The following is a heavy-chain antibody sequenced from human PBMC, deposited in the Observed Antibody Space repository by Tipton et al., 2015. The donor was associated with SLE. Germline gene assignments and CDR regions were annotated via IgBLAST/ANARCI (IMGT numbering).Heavy chain of an antibody. CDR2: VYASGST. D-gene: IGHD6-19*01. Sequence: TLSLTCSVSGGSLSIGFYYWSWIRRPAGKGLEWIGRVYASGSTHYNPSLNSRVIIAVDTSKNQFSLKLTSVTAADTAVYYCASSGYSTGPGAFDFWGQGTLVTVSS. CDR3: ASSGYSTGPGAFDF. CDR1: GGSLSIGFYY. V-gene: IGHV4-61*02. J-gene: IGHJ3*01.